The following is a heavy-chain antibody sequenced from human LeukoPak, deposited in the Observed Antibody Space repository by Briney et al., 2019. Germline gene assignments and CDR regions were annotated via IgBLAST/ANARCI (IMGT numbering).Heavy chain of an antibody. V-gene: IGHV1-69*05. Sequence: SVKVSCKASGGTFSSYAISWVRQAPGQGLEWMGRIIPISGTANYAQKFQGRVTITTDESTSTAYMELSSLRSEDTAVYYCARVYYDSSGPFYYFDYWGQGTLVTVSS. CDR1: GGTFSSYA. J-gene: IGHJ4*02. CDR2: IIPISGTA. CDR3: ARVYYDSSGPFYYFDY. D-gene: IGHD3-22*01.